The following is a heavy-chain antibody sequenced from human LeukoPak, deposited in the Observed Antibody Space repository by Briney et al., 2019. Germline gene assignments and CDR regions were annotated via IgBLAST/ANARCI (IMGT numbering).Heavy chain of an antibody. CDR3: ATLAWEELLNFDY. CDR1: GGSISSSSYF. D-gene: IGHD1-26*01. Sequence: SETLSLTCTVSGGSISSSSYFWGWIRQPPGKGLEWIGNIYYSGSTYYNPTLNRVTISVDTSKNQFSLKLSSVTAADTAVYYCATLAWEELLNFDYWGQGTLVTVSS. J-gene: IGHJ4*02. V-gene: IGHV4-39*07. CDR2: IYYSGST.